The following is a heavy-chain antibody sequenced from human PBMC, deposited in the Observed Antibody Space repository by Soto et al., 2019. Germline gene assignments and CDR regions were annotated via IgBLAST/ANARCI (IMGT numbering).Heavy chain of an antibody. CDR3: ARDVGYSYGFTGSPTNHFDY. CDR1: GYTFTGYY. V-gene: IGHV1-2*04. CDR2: INPNSGGT. D-gene: IGHD5-18*01. J-gene: IGHJ4*02. Sequence: GASVKVSCKASGYTFTGYYMHWVRQAPGQGLEWMGWINPNSGGTNYAQKFQGWVTMTRDTSISTAYMELSRLRSDDTAVYYCARDVGYSYGFTGSPTNHFDYWGQGTLVTVSS.